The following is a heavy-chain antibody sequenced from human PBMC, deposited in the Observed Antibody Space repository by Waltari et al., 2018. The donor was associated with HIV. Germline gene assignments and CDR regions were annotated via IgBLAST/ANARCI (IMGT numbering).Heavy chain of an antibody. V-gene: IGHV4-39*07. CDR3: ASGDLGVTTAPRPTQFDY. CDR2: IYYSGST. CDR1: GGSISSSSYY. Sequence: QLQLQESGPGLVKPSETLSLTCTVSGGSISSSSYYWGWIRQPPGKGLEWIGSIYYSGSTYYNPSLKSRVTISVDTSKNQFSLKLSSVTAADTAVYYCASGDLGVTTAPRPTQFDYWGQGTLVTVSS. D-gene: IGHD4-17*01. J-gene: IGHJ4*02.